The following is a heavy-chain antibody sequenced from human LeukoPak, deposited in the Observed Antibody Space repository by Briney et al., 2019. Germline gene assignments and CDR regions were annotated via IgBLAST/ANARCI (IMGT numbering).Heavy chain of an antibody. CDR1: GFTVSSNY. D-gene: IGHD5-24*01. CDR3: ARGREMATISTNWFDP. V-gene: IGHV4-34*01. Sequence: GSLRLSCAASGFTVSSNYMSWVRQPPGKGLEWIGEINHSGSTNYNPSLKSRVTISVDTSKNQFSLKLSSVTAADTAVYYCARGREMATISTNWFDPWGQGTLVTVSS. J-gene: IGHJ5*02. CDR2: INHSGST.